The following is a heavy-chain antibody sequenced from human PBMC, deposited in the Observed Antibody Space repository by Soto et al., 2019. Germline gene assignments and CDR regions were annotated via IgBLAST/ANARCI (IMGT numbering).Heavy chain of an antibody. J-gene: IGHJ6*02. CDR2: IGSNSDYI. CDR1: GFTFSAYS. V-gene: IGHV3-21*01. Sequence: EVQLVESGGGLVKTGGSLRLFCVASGFTFSAYSMNWVRQAPGKGLEGVSCIGSNSDYIYYADSVKGRFTISRDNAPNSRYLDLNNLISVDKAVYNCARDAQPGNPLLSCVMDGRCQGTMVTVS. D-gene: IGHD4-4*01. CDR3: ARDAQPGNPLLSCVMDG.